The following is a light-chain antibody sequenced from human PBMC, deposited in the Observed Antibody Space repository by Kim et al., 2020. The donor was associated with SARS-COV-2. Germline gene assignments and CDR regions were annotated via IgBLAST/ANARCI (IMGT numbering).Light chain of an antibody. J-gene: IGKJ1*01. Sequence: DIQMTQSPSTLSASVGDRVTITCRASQSINAWLAWYQQKPGKVPKLLIYDASTLASGVPSRFNGSRSGTDFTLTISSLQPDDFATYYCQQYDRYSTFGRGAKVDIK. V-gene: IGKV1-5*01. CDR2: DAS. CDR1: QSINAW. CDR3: QQYDRYST.